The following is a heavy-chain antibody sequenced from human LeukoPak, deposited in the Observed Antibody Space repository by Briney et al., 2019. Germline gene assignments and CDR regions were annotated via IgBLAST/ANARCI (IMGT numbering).Heavy chain of an antibody. J-gene: IGHJ4*02. V-gene: IGHV1-46*01. CDR3: ARAPRTGIAAAAFDY. CDR1: GYTFTSYY. D-gene: IGHD6-13*01. Sequence: ASVKVSCKASGYTFTSYYMHWVRQAPGQGLEWMGIINPSGGSTSYAQKFQGRVTMTRDTSTSTVYMELSSLRSEDTAVYYCARAPRTGIAAAAFDYWGQGTLVTVSS. CDR2: INPSGGST.